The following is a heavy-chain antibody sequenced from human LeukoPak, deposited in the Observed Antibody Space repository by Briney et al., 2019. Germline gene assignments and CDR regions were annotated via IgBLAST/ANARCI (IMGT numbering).Heavy chain of an antibody. Sequence: SGGSLRLSCAASGFTFSSYSMNWVRQAPGKGLEWVSSISSSSSYIYYADSVKGRFTISRDNVKNSLYLQMNSLRAEDTAVYYCARLYDYGDSHEAFDIWGQGTMVTVSS. CDR3: ARLYDYGDSHEAFDI. CDR2: ISSSSSYI. D-gene: IGHD4-17*01. CDR1: GFTFSSYS. J-gene: IGHJ3*02. V-gene: IGHV3-21*01.